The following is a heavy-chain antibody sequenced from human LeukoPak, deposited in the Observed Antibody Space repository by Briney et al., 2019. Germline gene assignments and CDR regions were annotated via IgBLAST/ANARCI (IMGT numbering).Heavy chain of an antibody. CDR1: GDSISSGDYY. Sequence: SSETLSLTCTVSGDSISSGDYYWSWIRQPAGKGLEWIGRISSSGSTNYNPSLKSRVTISVDTSKSQISLKLSSVTAADTAVYYCARDSPFEWAVFGDSFDIWGQGTVVTVSS. D-gene: IGHD3-3*01. V-gene: IGHV4-61*02. CDR3: ARDSPFEWAVFGDSFDI. CDR2: ISSSGST. J-gene: IGHJ3*02.